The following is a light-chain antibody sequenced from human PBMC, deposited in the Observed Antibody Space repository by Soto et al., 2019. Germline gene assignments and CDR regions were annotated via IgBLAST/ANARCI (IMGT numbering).Light chain of an antibody. V-gene: IGKV1-9*01. CDR2: TAS. CDR1: QGINNY. CDR3: QQLNNYPRT. J-gene: IGKJ1*01. Sequence: IQLTQSPSFLSASVGDRVTITCWASQGINNYLAWYQQKPGKAPKLLIYTASTLQSGVPSRFSGSGAGTEFTLTISSMQPEDFATYYCQQLNNYPRTFGQGTKVEIK.